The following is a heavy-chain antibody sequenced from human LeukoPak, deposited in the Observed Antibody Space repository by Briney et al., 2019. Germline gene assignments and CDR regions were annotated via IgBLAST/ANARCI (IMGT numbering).Heavy chain of an antibody. J-gene: IGHJ1*01. D-gene: IGHD3-22*01. CDR1: GFTFSSYW. CDR3: ARAPSEIGGYYPEYFRH. CDR2: IKSDGST. V-gene: IGHV3-74*01. Sequence: GGSLRLSCAASGFTFSSYWMHWVRQAPGKGLVWVSRIKSDGSTNYADSVKGRFAISRDNAKNTVSLQMNGLRAEDTGVYYCARAPSEIGGYYPEYFRHWGQGTLVTVSS.